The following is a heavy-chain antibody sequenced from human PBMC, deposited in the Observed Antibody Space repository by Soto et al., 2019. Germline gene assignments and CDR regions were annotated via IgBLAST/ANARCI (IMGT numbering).Heavy chain of an antibody. CDR2: MNPNSGNT. Sequence: GASVKVSCKASGYTFTSYDINWVRQATGQGLEWMGWMNPNSGNTGCAQKFQGRVTMTRNTSISTAYMELSSLRSEDTAVYYCARGPVSYGDYVNYYYYMDVWGKGTTVTVSS. CDR3: ARGPVSYGDYVNYYYYMDV. CDR1: GYTFTSYD. J-gene: IGHJ6*03. V-gene: IGHV1-8*01. D-gene: IGHD4-17*01.